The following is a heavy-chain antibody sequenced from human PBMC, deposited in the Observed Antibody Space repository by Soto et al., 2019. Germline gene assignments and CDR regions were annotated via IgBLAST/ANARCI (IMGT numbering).Heavy chain of an antibody. D-gene: IGHD2-8*01. CDR3: ARTNGAYSNYFDY. Sequence: GGSLRVSCAASGFTFSSYSMVWVRQAPEKGLEWVSSIGGSSGHIYYADSLKGRFTISRDNAKNSLYLQMNSLRVDDTAVYYCARTNGAYSNYFDYWGQGT. CDR1: GFTFSSYS. J-gene: IGHJ4*02. V-gene: IGHV3-21*01. CDR2: IGGSSGHI.